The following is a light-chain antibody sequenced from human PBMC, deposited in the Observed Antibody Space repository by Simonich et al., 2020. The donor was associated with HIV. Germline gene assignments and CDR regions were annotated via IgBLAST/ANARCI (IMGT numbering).Light chain of an antibody. CDR2: EGS. V-gene: IGLV2-14*02. J-gene: IGLJ2*01. CDR1: SSDVGSYNL. Sequence: QSALTQPASVSGSPGQSITISCTGTSSDVGSYNLVSWYQQHPGKAPKFMIYEGSKRPSGVSNRFSGSKSGNTASLTISGLQAEDEADYYCCSYTSSSTLVFGGGTKLTVL. CDR3: CSYTSSSTLV.